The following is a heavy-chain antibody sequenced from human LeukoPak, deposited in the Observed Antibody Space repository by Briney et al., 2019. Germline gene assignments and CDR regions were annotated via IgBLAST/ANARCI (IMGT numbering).Heavy chain of an antibody. Sequence: GGSLRLSCAASGFTVSSNYMSWVRQAPGKRQEWVSVIYSGGSTYYADSVKGRFTISRDNSKNTLYLQMNSLRAEDTAVYYCARTNYGSGSFQAVYWGQGTLVTVSS. CDR1: GFTVSSNY. CDR2: IYSGGST. D-gene: IGHD3-10*01. J-gene: IGHJ4*02. CDR3: ARTNYGSGSFQAVY. V-gene: IGHV3-53*01.